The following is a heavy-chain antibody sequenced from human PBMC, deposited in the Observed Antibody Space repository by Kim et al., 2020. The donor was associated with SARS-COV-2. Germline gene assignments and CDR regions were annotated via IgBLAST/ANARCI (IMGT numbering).Heavy chain of an antibody. CDR2: ISGSGGST. D-gene: IGHD3-3*01. CDR1: GFTFSSYA. V-gene: IGHV3-23*01. CDR3: AKDAPNYYDFWSGYFYGMDV. Sequence: GGSLRLSCAASGFTFSSYAMSWVRQAPGKGLEWVSAISGSGGSTYYADSVKGRFTISRDNSKNTLYLQMNSLRAEDTAVYXCAKDAPNYYDFWSGYFYGMDVWXXGTTVTVSS. J-gene: IGHJ6*01.